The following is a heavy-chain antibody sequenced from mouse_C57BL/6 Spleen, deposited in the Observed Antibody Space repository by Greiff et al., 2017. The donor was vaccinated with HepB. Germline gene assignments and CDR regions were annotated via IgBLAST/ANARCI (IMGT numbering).Heavy chain of an antibody. CDR3: AGGNYGRFAY. D-gene: IGHD2-1*01. CDR2: INPYNGGT. V-gene: IGHV1-19*01. J-gene: IGHJ3*01. Sequence: VQLKQSGPVLVKPGASVKMSCKASGYTFTDYYMNWVKQSHGKSLEWIGVINPYNGGTSYNQKFKGKATLTVDKSSSTAYMELNSLTSEDSAVYYCAGGNYGRFAYWGQGTLVTVSA. CDR1: GYTFTDYY.